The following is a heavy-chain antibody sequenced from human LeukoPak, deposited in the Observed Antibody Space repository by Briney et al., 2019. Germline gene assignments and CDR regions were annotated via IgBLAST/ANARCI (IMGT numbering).Heavy chain of an antibody. D-gene: IGHD2-15*01. CDR1: GYTLTGYY. CDR3: ARDRHIVVVVAAYYMDV. J-gene: IGHJ6*03. CDR2: INPNSGGT. Sequence: ASVKVSCKASGYTLTGYYMHWVRQAPGQGLEWMGRINPNSGGTNYAQKFQGRVTMTRDTSISTAYMELSRLRSDDTAVYYCARDRHIVVVVAAYYMDVWGKGTTVTVSS. V-gene: IGHV1-2*06.